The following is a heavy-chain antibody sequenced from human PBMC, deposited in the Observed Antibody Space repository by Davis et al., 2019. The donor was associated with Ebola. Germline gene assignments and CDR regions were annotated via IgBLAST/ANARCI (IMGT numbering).Heavy chain of an antibody. D-gene: IGHD6-19*01. CDR3: AREVIRLQQWLPRYYFDY. CDR1: GFTFSSYW. CDR2: INSDWSST. V-gene: IGHV3-74*01. Sequence: HTGGSLRLSCSPSGFTFSSYWMHWVRQAPGKGLVWVSRINSDWSSTSYADSVKGRFTISRDNAKNTLYLQMNSLRAEDTAIYYCAREVIRLQQWLPRYYFDYWGQGTLVTVSS. J-gene: IGHJ4*02.